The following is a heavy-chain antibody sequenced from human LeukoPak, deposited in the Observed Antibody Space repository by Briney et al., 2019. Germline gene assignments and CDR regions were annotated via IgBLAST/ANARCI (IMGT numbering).Heavy chain of an antibody. CDR1: GGSFSGYY. CDR3: ARLEQRQPGITMRGGRRHWAFDI. J-gene: IGHJ3*02. Sequence: SETLSLTCAVYGGSFSGYYWSWIRQPPGKGLEWIGEINHSGSTNYNPSLKSRVTISVDTSKNQFSLKLSSVTAADTAVYYCARLEQRQPGITMRGGRRHWAFDIWGQGTMVTVSS. D-gene: IGHD3-22*01. V-gene: IGHV4-34*01. CDR2: INHSGST.